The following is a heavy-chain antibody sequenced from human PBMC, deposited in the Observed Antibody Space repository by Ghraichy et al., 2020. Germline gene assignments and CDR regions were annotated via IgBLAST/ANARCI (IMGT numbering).Heavy chain of an antibody. CDR3: AKGRDGYNYYYFDY. CDR2: ISGSGGST. V-gene: IGHV3-23*01. Sequence: GGLRLSCAASGFTFSSYAMSWVRQAPGKGLEWVSAISGSGGSTYYADSVKGRFTISRDNSKNTLYLQMNSLRAEDTAVYYCAKGRDGYNYYYFDYWGQGTLVTVSS. J-gene: IGHJ4*02. CDR1: GFTFSSYA. D-gene: IGHD5-24*01.